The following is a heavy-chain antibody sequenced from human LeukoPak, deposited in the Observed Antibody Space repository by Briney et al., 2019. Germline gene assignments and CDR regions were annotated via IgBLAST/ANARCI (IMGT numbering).Heavy chain of an antibody. CDR2: ITSSGTIM. J-gene: IGHJ4*02. CDR3: ARGVAAAGTTRNFDY. D-gene: IGHD6-13*01. Sequence: GGSLRLSCAASGFTLSDNYMSWIRQAPGKGLEWVSHITSSGTIMYYADSVKGRFTISRDNAKDSLFLQMNSLRAEDTAFYYCARGVAAAGTTRNFDYWGQGTLVTVSS. V-gene: IGHV3-11*01. CDR1: GFTLSDNY.